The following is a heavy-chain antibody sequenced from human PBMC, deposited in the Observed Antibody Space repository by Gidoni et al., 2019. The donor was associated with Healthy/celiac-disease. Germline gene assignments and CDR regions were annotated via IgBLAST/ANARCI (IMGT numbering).Heavy chain of an antibody. D-gene: IGHD6-19*01. CDR2: ISSSSSTI. Sequence: EVQLVESGGGLVQPGGSLRLSCAASGFTFSSYSMNWVRQAPWKGLEWVSYISSSSSTIYDAESVKGRFTSSRENAKNSLYLQMNSLRDEDTAVYYGARERGIAVAGYFDYWGQGTLVTVSS. CDR3: ARERGIAVAGYFDY. J-gene: IGHJ4*02. CDR1: GFTFSSYS. V-gene: IGHV3-48*02.